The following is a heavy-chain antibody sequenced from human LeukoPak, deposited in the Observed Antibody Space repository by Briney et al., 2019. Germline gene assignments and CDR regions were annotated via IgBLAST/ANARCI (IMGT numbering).Heavy chain of an antibody. CDR1: GYTFSSYA. V-gene: IGHV7-4-1*02. Sequence: ASVKVSCEASGYTFSSYAMNWVRQAPGQGLEWMGWINTNTGNPTYAQGFTGRFVFSLASTVNTAYLQISSLKAEDTAVYCCARKVAPGVLDGFDIWGQGTMVTVSS. CDR2: INTNTGNP. D-gene: IGHD2-15*01. J-gene: IGHJ3*02. CDR3: ARKVAPGVLDGFDI.